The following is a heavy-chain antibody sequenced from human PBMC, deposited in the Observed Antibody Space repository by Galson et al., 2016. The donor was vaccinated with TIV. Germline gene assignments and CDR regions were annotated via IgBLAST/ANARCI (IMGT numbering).Heavy chain of an antibody. Sequence: SLRLSCAASGVTFRNYAMSWVRQAPGKGLEWVSSISGSGASTYYADSVKGRFTISRDNSKNTLYLQMHSLRPDDTAVYYCAKQWLKDYYGMDVWGPGTTVTVSS. V-gene: IGHV3-23*01. CDR1: GVTFRNYA. CDR2: ISGSGAST. CDR3: AKQWLKDYYGMDV. J-gene: IGHJ6*02. D-gene: IGHD6-19*01.